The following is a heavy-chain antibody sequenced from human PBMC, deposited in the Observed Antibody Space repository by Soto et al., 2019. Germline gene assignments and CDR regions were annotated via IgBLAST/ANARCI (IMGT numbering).Heavy chain of an antibody. D-gene: IGHD3-22*01. CDR1: GFTFSSYA. V-gene: IGHV3-23*01. Sequence: GSLRLSCAASGFTFSSYATSWVRQAPGKGPQSVSAISGSGGSTYYADSVKGRFTISRDNSKNTLYLQMNSLRAEDTAVYYCANPYYYDSSGGPNYYYYAMDVWGQGITATVSS. CDR2: ISGSGGST. J-gene: IGHJ6*02. CDR3: ANPYYYDSSGGPNYYYYAMDV.